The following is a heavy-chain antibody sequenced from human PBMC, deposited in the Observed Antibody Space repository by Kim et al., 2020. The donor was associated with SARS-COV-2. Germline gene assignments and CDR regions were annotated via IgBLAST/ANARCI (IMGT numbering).Heavy chain of an antibody. D-gene: IGHD6-19*01. CDR3: AKDIGIAVAGYFDY. J-gene: IGHJ4*02. V-gene: IGHV3-43*01. Sequence: DSVKGRFTISRDNSKNSLYLQMNSLRTEDTALYYCAKDIGIAVAGYFDYWGQGTLVTVSS.